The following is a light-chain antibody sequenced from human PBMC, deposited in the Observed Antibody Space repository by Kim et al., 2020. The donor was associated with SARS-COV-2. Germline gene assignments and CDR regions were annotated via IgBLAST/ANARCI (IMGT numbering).Light chain of an antibody. CDR3: QSYDSSLSEV. V-gene: IGLV1-40*01. CDR1: STKVGVAYD. J-gene: IGLJ3*02. CDR2: VNS. Sequence: GQRLSSYSTGGSTKVGVAYDVPWHQQLPGTAFNLLSDVNSKRPSGVPDRFAGSNSGTSSYLAITGLQAEDESEYYCQSYDSSLSEVCGGGTQRTVL.